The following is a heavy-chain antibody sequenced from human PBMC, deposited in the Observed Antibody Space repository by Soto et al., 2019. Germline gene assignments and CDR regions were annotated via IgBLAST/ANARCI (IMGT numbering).Heavy chain of an antibody. CDR2: INPNSGGT. Sequence: ASVKVSCKASGYTFTDYYMHWVRQAPGQGLEWMGWINPNSGGTNYAQNFQGWVTMTRDTSISTAYMELSRLRSDDTAVYYCATGYDFWSGQHHEYYFDYWGQGTLVTVS. CDR1: GYTFTDYY. V-gene: IGHV1-2*04. CDR3: ATGYDFWSGQHHEYYFDY. D-gene: IGHD3-3*01. J-gene: IGHJ4*02.